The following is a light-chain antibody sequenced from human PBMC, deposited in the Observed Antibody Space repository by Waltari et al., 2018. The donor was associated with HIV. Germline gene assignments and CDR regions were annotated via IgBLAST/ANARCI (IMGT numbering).Light chain of an antibody. Sequence: DIVLTQSPGTLSLSPGERATLSCRASQSVSSSYLAWYQQKPGQAPRLLIYGASSRATGIPDRFSGSGSGTDFTLTISRLEPEDFAVYYGQQYGSSPGTFGQGTKVEIK. V-gene: IGKV3-20*01. CDR1: QSVSSSY. CDR2: GAS. J-gene: IGKJ1*01. CDR3: QQYGSSPGT.